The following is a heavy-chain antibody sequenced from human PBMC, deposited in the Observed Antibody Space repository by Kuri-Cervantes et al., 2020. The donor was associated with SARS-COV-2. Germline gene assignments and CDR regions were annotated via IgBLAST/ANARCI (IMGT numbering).Heavy chain of an antibody. J-gene: IGHJ3*02. CDR3: ARGSVVPAARGSLSAFDI. Sequence: SVKVSCKASGYTFTSYYMHWVRQAPGQGLEWMGIINPSGGSTSYAQKFQGRVTITADESTSTAYMELSSLRSEDTAVYYCARGSVVPAARGSLSAFDIWAKGTMVTVSS. V-gene: IGHV1-46*01. CDR2: INPSGGST. CDR1: GYTFTSYY. D-gene: IGHD2-2*01.